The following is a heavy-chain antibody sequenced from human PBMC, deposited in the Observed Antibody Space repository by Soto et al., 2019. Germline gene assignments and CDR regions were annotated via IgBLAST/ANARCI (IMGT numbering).Heavy chain of an antibody. CDR2: IYYSGTT. Sequence: TSETLSLTCPVSGDSISSYYWDWIRQPPGKGLEWIGSIYYSGTTYYNPSLKSRLTISVDTSKNQFSLKLSSVTAADTAVYYCARREARYGRYDSWGQGTLVTVSS. CDR3: ARREARYGRYDS. J-gene: IGHJ4*02. CDR1: GDSISSYY. V-gene: IGHV4-39*01. D-gene: IGHD5-18*01.